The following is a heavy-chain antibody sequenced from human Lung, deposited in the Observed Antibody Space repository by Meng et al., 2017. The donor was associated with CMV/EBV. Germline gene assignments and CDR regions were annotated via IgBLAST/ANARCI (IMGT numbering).Heavy chain of an antibody. J-gene: IGHJ4*02. Sequence: QVRLQQPGPGPVKPSQTLSLSCAISGDIVSSNSAAWHWIRQSPSRGLEWLGRTYYRSKWYHEYAVSVKSRITISPDTPKNQFSLQLNSMTPEDTAVYYCARGINGGCGDWGQGTLVTVSS. D-gene: IGHD4-23*01. CDR1: GDIVSSNSAA. CDR2: TYYRSKWYH. V-gene: IGHV6-1*01. CDR3: ARGINGGCGD.